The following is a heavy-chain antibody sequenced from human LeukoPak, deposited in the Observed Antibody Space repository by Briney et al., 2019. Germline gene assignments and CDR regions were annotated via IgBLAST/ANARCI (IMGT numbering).Heavy chain of an antibody. J-gene: IGHJ4*02. CDR2: VSSNEGT. D-gene: IGHD3-10*01. CDR1: GGSISNAAYY. Sequence: PSETLSLTCTVSGGSISNAAYYWSWIRQHPGKGLEWIGYVSSNEGTNYNPSLKSRFTIVDTSKNQFSLKLSSVTAADTAVYYCARVRSYYGSVTGKSYYFDYWGQGTLVTVSS. CDR3: ARVRSYYGSVTGKSYYFDY. V-gene: IGHV4-61*08.